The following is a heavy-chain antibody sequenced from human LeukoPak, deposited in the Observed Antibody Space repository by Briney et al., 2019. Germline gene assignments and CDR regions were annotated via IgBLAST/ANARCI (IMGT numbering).Heavy chain of an antibody. V-gene: IGHV1-18*01. CDR1: GYTFTSYG. J-gene: IGHJ3*02. CDR3: AREKDDSSGSPSYAFDI. D-gene: IGHD3-22*01. CDR2: ISAYNGNT. Sequence: ASVKVSCKASGYTFTSYGISWVRQAPGQGLEWMGWISAYNGNTNYAQKLQGRVTMTTDTSTSTAYMELRSLRSDDTAVYYCAREKDDSSGSPSYAFDIWGQGTMVTVSS.